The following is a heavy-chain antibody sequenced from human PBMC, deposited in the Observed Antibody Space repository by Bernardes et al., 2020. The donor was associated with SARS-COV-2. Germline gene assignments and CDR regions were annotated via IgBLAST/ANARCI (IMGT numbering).Heavy chain of an antibody. D-gene: IGHD6-19*01. CDR2: ISSNGGST. J-gene: IGHJ3*02. V-gene: IGHV3-64*02. CDR3: GSGWYNAFDI. CDR1: VFTFSNFS. Sequence: GGSLRRSCSASVFTFSNFSIPWVPQAPGKGLEYFFSISSNGGSTYYSDSVKGRFTISRDNSKNTLYLQMGSLRAEDMAVYYCGSGWYNAFDIWGQGTMVTVSS.